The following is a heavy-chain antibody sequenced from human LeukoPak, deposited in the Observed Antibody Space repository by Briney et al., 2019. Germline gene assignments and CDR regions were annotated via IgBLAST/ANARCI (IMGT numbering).Heavy chain of an antibody. CDR1: GFTFSSYS. CDR3: ARDGVQLWVYYFDY. CDR2: ISSSSSYI. J-gene: IGHJ4*02. V-gene: IGHV3-21*04. D-gene: IGHD5-18*01. Sequence: PGGSLRLSCAASGFTFSSYSMNWVRQAPGKGLEWVSSISSSSSYIYYADSVKGRFAISRDNAKNSLYLQMNSLRAEDTAVYYCARDGVQLWVYYFDYWGQGTLVTVSS.